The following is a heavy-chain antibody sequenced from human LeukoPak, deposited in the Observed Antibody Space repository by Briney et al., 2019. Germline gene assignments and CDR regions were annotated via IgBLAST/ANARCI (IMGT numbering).Heavy chain of an antibody. D-gene: IGHD3-10*01. V-gene: IGHV3-53*01. CDR1: GFPISTNY. J-gene: IGHJ6*02. CDR3: ARDHITMIRGVSYYYYGMDV. CDR2: IYSGGNT. Sequence: TGGSLRLSCAASGFPISTNYMSWVRQAPGKGPEWVSIIYSGGNTFYADSVKGRFTISRDSSKNTLFLQMISLRAEDTAVYYCARDHITMIRGVSYYYYGMDVWGQGTTVTLSS.